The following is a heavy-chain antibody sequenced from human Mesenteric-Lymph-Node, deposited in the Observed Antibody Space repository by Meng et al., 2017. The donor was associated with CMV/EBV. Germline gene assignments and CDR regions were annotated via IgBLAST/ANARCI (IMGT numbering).Heavy chain of an antibody. V-gene: IGHV1-69*05. CDR1: GGTFSSYA. CDR2: IIPIFGTA. Sequence: SVKVSCKASGGTFSSYAISWVRQAPGQGLEWMGGIIPIFGTANYAQKFQGRVTITTDESTSTAYMELSSLRSEDTAVYYCARVSEGSWPTEETYYYYGMDVWGQGTTVTVSS. CDR3: ARVSEGSWPTEETYYYYGMDV. J-gene: IGHJ6*02. D-gene: IGHD6-13*01.